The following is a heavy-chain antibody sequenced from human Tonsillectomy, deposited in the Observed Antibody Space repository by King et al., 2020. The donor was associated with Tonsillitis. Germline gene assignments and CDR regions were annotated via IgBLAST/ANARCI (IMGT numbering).Heavy chain of an antibody. D-gene: IGHD6-19*01. CDR3: TAESIAVAGSFDY. V-gene: IGHV3-15*01. CDR1: GFTFSNAW. J-gene: IGHJ4*02. Sequence: GQLVQSGGGLVKPGGSLRLSCAASGFTFSNAWMSWVRQAPGKGLEWVGRIKSKTDGGTTHYAAPVKGRFTISRADSKNTLYLQMNSLKTEDTAVYYCTAESIAVAGSFDYWGQGTLVTVSS. CDR2: IKSKTDGGTT.